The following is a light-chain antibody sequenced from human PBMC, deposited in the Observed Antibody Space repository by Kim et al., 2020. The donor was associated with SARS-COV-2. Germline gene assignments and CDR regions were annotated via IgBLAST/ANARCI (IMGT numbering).Light chain of an antibody. Sequence: EIVMTQSPATLSVSPGEGATLSCRASQSVDSNLAWYQQKPGQAPRLLIYGTSTRATGIPARFSGSGPGTEFTLTISILQSEDFAVYYCQQYNTWYTFGQGTKLEI. CDR1: QSVDSN. CDR3: QQYNTWYT. J-gene: IGKJ2*01. CDR2: GTS. V-gene: IGKV3-15*01.